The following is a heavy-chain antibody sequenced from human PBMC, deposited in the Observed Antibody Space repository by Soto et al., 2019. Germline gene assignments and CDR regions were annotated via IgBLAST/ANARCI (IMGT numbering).Heavy chain of an antibody. D-gene: IGHD3-22*01. Sequence: GGSLSLSCAASGFTFSSYGMHWVRQAPGKGLEWVAVIWYDGSNKYYADSVKGRFTISRDNSKNTLYLQMNSLRAEDTAVYYCAREYGSYDSSGLLDYWYFDPWGRGTLVTVSS. CDR1: GFTFSSYG. J-gene: IGHJ2*01. V-gene: IGHV3-33*01. CDR3: AREYGSYDSSGLLDYWYFDP. CDR2: IWYDGSNK.